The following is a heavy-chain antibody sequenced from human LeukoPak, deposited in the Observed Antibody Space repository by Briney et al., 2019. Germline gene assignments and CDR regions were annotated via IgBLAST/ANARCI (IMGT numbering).Heavy chain of an antibody. J-gene: IGHJ4*02. CDR2: ISSSSSYI. CDR3: AREGGSITYFDY. Sequence: PGGSLRLSCAASGFTLSSYSMNWVRQAPGKGLEWVSSISSSSSYIYYADSVKGRFTISRDNAKNSLYLQMNSLRAEDTAVYYCAREGGSITYFDYWGQGTLVTVSS. D-gene: IGHD2-15*01. V-gene: IGHV3-21*01. CDR1: GFTLSSYS.